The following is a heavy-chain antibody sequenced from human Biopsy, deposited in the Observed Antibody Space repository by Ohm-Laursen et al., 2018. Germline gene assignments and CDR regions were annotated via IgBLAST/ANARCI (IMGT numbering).Heavy chain of an antibody. V-gene: IGHV1-2*06. D-gene: IGHD2-15*01. CDR3: AKGQDLRGGAEYFQH. Sequence: ASVKVSCKASGYTFTGQYLHWVRQVPGQGLEWMGRINPRSGTTKFAQDFQGRVTMTRDTSITTAYMELRRLRSDDTAVYYCAKGQDLRGGAEYFQHWGQGALVTVSS. CDR1: GYTFTGQY. CDR2: INPRSGTT. J-gene: IGHJ1*01.